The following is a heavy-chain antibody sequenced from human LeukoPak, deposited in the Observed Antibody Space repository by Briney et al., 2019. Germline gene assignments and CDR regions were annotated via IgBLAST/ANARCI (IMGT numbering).Heavy chain of an antibody. D-gene: IGHD3-3*02. CDR2: IYYSGST. V-gene: IGHV4-39*01. Sequence: PSETLSLTCTVSGGSISTSSYYWGWIRQPPGRGLEWIGSIYYSGSTYYKSSLKSRVTIFVDTSKNQFSLKLSSVTAADTAIYYCARGPRLANAFDIWGQGTMVTFSS. CDR1: GGSISTSSYY. CDR3: ARGPRLANAFDI. J-gene: IGHJ3*02.